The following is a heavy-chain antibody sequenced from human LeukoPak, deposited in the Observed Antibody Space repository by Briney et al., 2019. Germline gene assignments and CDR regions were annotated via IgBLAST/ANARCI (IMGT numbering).Heavy chain of an antibody. J-gene: IGHJ3*02. D-gene: IGHD3-3*01. Sequence: SETLSLTCSVYGGSFSGYYWSWIRQPPGKELEWIREINHSGSTNYNPSPNSRVTISIDTSKNQFYLKLSSVTAADPALYYCARRPTSLITIFGVVSNRHDAFAIWGQGTMVTVSS. CDR2: INHSGST. CDR3: ARRPTSLITIFGVVSNRHDAFAI. V-gene: IGHV4-34*01. CDR1: GGSFSGYY.